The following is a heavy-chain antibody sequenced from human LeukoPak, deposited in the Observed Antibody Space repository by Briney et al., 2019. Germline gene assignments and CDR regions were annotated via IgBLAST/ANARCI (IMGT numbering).Heavy chain of an antibody. CDR2: ISWNSGSI. J-gene: IGHJ4*02. V-gene: IGHV3-9*01. CDR3: AKGKYYYDSSGYPTTYYFDY. CDR1: GFTFDDYA. Sequence: GGSLRLSCAASGFTFDDYAMHWVRQAPGKGLEWVSGISWNSGSINYADSVKGRFTISRDNAKNSLYLQMNSLGADDTALYYCAKGKYYYDSSGYPTTYYFDYWGQGTLVTVSS. D-gene: IGHD3-22*01.